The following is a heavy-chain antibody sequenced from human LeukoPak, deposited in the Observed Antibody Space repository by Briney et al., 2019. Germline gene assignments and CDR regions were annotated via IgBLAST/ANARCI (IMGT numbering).Heavy chain of an antibody. V-gene: IGHV3-21*01. D-gene: IGHD4/OR15-4a*01. CDR2: ISSSSSYI. J-gene: IGHJ4*02. CDR1: GFSFSSYS. Sequence: GGSLRLSCAASGFSFSSYSMNWVRQAPGKGLEWVSSISSSSSYIYYADSVKGRFTISRDNAKNSLYLQMNSLRAEDTAVYYCARRAGAYSHPYDYWGQGTLVTVSS. CDR3: ARRAGAYSHPYDY.